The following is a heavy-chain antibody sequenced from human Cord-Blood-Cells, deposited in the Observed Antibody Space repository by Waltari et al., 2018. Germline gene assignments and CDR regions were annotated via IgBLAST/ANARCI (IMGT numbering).Heavy chain of an antibody. CDR3: AREGDYCSSTSCYDWFDP. V-gene: IGHV3-74*01. Sequence: EVQLVESGGGLVQPGGSLRLSCAAAGFTFSSYWMHWVRHAPGKGLVWVSRINSDGSSTSYADSVKGRFTIARDNAKNTLYLQMNSLRAEDTAVYYCAREGDYCSSTSCYDWFDPWGQGTLVTVSS. J-gene: IGHJ5*02. CDR2: INSDGSST. D-gene: IGHD2-2*01. CDR1: GFTFSSYW.